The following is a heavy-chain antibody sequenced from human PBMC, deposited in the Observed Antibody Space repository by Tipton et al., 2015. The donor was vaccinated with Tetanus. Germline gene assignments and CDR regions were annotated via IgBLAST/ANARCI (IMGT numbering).Heavy chain of an antibody. J-gene: IGHJ4*02. V-gene: IGHV3-30*03. D-gene: IGHD6-19*01. CDR3: VRDGGSSGWLAY. Sequence: SLRLSCVASGYNFRNNGMHWVRQAPGKGLEWVAVISNDASHIYYADSVRGRFTMPRDHAKNTVYLQMNSLRAEDTAVYYCVRDGGSSGWLAYWGQGTLVTVSS. CDR1: GYNFRNNG. CDR2: ISNDASHI.